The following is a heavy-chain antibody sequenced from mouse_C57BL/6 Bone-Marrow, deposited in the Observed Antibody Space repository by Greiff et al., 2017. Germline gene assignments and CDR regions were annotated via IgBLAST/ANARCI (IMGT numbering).Heavy chain of an antibody. Sequence: QVQLQQPGAELVKPGASVKMSCKASGYTFTSYWITWVKQRPGQGLEWIGDIYPGSGSTNYNEQFKSKATLTVDTSSSTAYMQLSSLTSEDSAVXYCARFPIYYYGSRYFDVWGTGTTVTVSS. V-gene: IGHV1-55*01. CDR2: IYPGSGST. J-gene: IGHJ1*03. D-gene: IGHD1-1*01. CDR1: GYTFTSYW. CDR3: ARFPIYYYGSRYFDV.